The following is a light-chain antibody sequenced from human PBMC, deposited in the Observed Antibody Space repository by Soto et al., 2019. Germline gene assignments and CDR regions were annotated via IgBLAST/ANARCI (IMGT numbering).Light chain of an antibody. J-gene: IGLJ1*01. V-gene: IGLV2-14*01. Sequence: QSALTQPASVSGSPGQLITISCTGTSRDVGGYIYVSWYQQHPGKAPKLMIYDVTSRPSGVSYRFSGSKSGNTASLTISGLQAEDEADYYCSSYTTSSSYVFGTGTKVTVL. CDR3: SSYTTSSSYV. CDR1: SRDVGGYIY. CDR2: DVT.